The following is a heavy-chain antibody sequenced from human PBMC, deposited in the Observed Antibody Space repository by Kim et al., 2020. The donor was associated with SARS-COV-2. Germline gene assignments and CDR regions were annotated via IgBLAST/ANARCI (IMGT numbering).Heavy chain of an antibody. D-gene: IGHD3-10*01. J-gene: IGHJ6*02. CDR3: ARDGLLWFGELFYYYYGMDV. V-gene: IGHV4-39*07. Sequence: RVTISVDTSKNQFSLKLSSVTAADTAVYYCARDGLLWFGELFYYYYGMDVWGQGTTVTVSS.